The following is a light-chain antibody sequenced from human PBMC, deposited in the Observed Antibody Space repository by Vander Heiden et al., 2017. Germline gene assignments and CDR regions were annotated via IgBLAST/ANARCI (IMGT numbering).Light chain of an antibody. J-gene: IGLJ1*01. CDR3: SSYTSSRAYV. CDR2: DVS. CDR1: SSDVGGYNY. Sequence: QSALTQPASVSGSPGQSITISCTGTSSDVGGYNYVSWYQQHPGKAPKLMIYDVSNRPSGVSNRFSGSKSGNTDSLTISGLQAEDEADYYCSSYTSSRAYVFGTGTKVTVL. V-gene: IGLV2-14*01.